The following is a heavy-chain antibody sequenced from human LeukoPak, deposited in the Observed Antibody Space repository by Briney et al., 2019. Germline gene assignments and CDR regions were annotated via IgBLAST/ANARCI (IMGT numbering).Heavy chain of an antibody. V-gene: IGHV4-30-2*01. CDR2: IYHSGST. J-gene: IGHJ4*02. CDR1: GGSISSGGYY. CDR3: ARGVLLGYCSSTSCPTNIDY. Sequence: SQTLSLTCTVSGGSISSGGYYWSWIRQPPGKGLEWIGYIYHSGSTYYNPSLKSRVTISVDRSKNQFSLKLSSVTAADTAVYYCARGVLLGYCSSTSCPTNIDYWGQGTLVTVSS. D-gene: IGHD2-2*01.